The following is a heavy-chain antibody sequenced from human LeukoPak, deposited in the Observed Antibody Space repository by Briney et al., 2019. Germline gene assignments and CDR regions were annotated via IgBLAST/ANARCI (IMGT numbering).Heavy chain of an antibody. D-gene: IGHD3-22*01. Sequence: GGSLRLSCAASGFTFSSYAMSWVRQAPGKGLEWVSAISGSGGSTYYADSVKGRFTISRDNSKNTLYLQMNSLRAEDTAVYYCAKATPYYYDSSGYLGYYYYMDVWGKGTTVTVSS. V-gene: IGHV3-23*01. CDR3: AKATPYYYDSSGYLGYYYYMDV. CDR2: ISGSGGST. CDR1: GFTFSSYA. J-gene: IGHJ6*03.